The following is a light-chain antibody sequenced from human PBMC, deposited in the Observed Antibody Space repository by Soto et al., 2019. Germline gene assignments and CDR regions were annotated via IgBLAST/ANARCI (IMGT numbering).Light chain of an antibody. CDR2: RAS. CDR1: SIGNKH. J-gene: IGLJ2*01. Sequence: SYELTQPLSVSVALGQTARITCGGNSIGNKHVHWYQQKPGQAPVLVIYRASNRPSGIPDRFSGSNSGNTATLTISGAQAGDEADYYCQVWDSTAAIFGGGTKLTVL. CDR3: QVWDSTAAI. V-gene: IGLV3-9*01.